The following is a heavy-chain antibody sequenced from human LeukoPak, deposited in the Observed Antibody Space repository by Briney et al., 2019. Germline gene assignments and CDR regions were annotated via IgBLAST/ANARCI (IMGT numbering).Heavy chain of an antibody. D-gene: IGHD3-22*01. J-gene: IGHJ4*02. CDR3: ARGHGFTMILEANDGYYFDY. CDR1: GYTFTSYA. Sequence: GASVKVSCEASGYTFTSYAISWVRQAPGQGLEWMGWISPYNGNTKYAENLQGRVTMTSDTSTSTAYMELRSLRSDDTAVYYCARGHGFTMILEANDGYYFDYWGQGTLVTVSS. CDR2: ISPYNGNT. V-gene: IGHV1-18*01.